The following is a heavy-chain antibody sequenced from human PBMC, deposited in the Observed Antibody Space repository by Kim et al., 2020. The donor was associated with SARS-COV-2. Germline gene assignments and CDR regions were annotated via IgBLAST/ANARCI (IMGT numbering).Heavy chain of an antibody. CDR2: ISYDGSNK. CDR3: ARDFDY. V-gene: IGHV3-30*04. J-gene: IGHJ4*02. Sequence: GGSLRLSCAASGFTFSSYAMHWVRQAPGKGLEWVAVISYDGSNKYYADSVKGRFTISRDNSKNTLYLQMNSLRAEDTAVYYCARDFDYWGQGTLVTVSS. CDR1: GFTFSSYA.